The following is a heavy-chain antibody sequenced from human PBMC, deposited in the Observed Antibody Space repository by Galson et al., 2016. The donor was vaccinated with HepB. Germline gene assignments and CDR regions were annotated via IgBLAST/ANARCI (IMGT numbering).Heavy chain of an antibody. J-gene: IGHJ4*02. D-gene: IGHD2-8*01. CDR3: ARDGVTAASDY. CDR2: IKQAGSEQ. Sequence: SLRLSCAASGLTLSANWMTWVRRAPGKGLEWVANIKQAGSEQYYVDSVRGRFIISRDNVKNSLSLQMNNLRAEDTAVYYCARDGVTAASDYWGQGTLVIVSS. CDR1: GLTLSANW. V-gene: IGHV3-7*03.